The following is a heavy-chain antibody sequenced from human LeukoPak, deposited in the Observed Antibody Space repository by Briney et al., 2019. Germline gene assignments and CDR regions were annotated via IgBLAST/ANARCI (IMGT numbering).Heavy chain of an antibody. Sequence: GGSLRLSCAASEFTFSSYWMHWVRQVPGKGLVWVSRIKTDGSSISYADSVKGRFTISRDNAKNTLYLQMNSLRAEDTAVYYCARDSTVVPAAPDYWGQGTLVTVSS. CDR3: ARDSTVVPAAPDY. CDR1: EFTFSSYW. V-gene: IGHV3-74*01. D-gene: IGHD2-2*01. CDR2: IKTDGSSI. J-gene: IGHJ4*02.